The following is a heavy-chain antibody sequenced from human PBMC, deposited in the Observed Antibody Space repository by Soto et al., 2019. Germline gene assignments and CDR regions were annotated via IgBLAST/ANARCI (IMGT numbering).Heavy chain of an antibody. D-gene: IGHD3-16*01. CDR3: ARVGGINWFDP. CDR1: GGSISSSNW. Sequence: SETLSLTCAVSGGSISSSNWWSWVRQPPWKGLELIGEIYHCVSTNYNPSLKSRVTISVDKSKNQFSLKLSSVTAADTAVYYCARVGGINWFDPWGQGTLVTVSS. J-gene: IGHJ5*02. V-gene: IGHV4-4*02. CDR2: IYHCVST.